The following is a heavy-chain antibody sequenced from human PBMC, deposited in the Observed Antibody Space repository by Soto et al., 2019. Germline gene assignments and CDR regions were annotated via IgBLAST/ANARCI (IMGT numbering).Heavy chain of an antibody. CDR1: GFMFGSYW. J-gene: IGHJ4*02. Sequence: EVQLVESGGGLVQPGGSLRLSCTASGFMFGSYWMTWVRHVPGKGLQWVANIKRDGSEKYYVDFVKGRFTIYRDNADNSVFLDMNNLRVDDTATYYCARVRATDYEIDYWGQGALVTVSS. D-gene: IGHD4-17*01. V-gene: IGHV3-7*03. CDR3: ARVRATDYEIDY. CDR2: IKRDGSEK.